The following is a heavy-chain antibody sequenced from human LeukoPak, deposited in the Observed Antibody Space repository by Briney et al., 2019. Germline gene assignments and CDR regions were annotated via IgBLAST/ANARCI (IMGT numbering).Heavy chain of an antibody. V-gene: IGHV3-30*03. D-gene: IGHD1-1*01. CDR2: ITYDGSKR. CDR1: GFTFSSYA. CDR3: ASFMTRATSHNWIDP. J-gene: IGHJ5*02. Sequence: GGSLRLSCAASGFTFSSYAMHWVRQAPGRGLEWVAVITYDGSKRYYAESVKGRFTISRDKSKDTLYLQMNSLRAEDTAVYYCASFMTRATSHNWIDPWGQGTLVTVSS.